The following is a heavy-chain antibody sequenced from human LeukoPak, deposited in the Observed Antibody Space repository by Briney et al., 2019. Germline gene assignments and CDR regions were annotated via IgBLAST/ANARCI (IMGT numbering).Heavy chain of an antibody. J-gene: IGHJ3*02. CDR2: IYTSGTI. CDR1: GGSISSYY. V-gene: IGHV4-4*07. CDR3: ARRAIIVATSDAFDI. D-gene: IGHD5-12*01. Sequence: SETLSLTCTVSGGSISSYYWSWIRQPAGTALEWIGRIYTSGTITYNPSLKSRVTMSVDTSKNQFSLKLSSVTAADTAVYYCARRAIIVATSDAFDIWGQGTMVTVSS.